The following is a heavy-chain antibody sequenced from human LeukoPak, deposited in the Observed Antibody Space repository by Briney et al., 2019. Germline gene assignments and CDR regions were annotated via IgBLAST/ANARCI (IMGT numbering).Heavy chain of an antibody. Sequence: PGGSLRLSCAASGFTFSSYSMNWVRQAPGKGLEWVAVIWYDGSNKYYADSVKGRFTISRDNSKNTLYLQMNSLRAEDTAVYYCARDAYRKLGGYYDSSGYLDYWGQGTLDTVSS. CDR1: GFTFSSYS. CDR2: IWYDGSNK. CDR3: ARDAYRKLGGYYDSSGYLDY. J-gene: IGHJ4*02. V-gene: IGHV3-33*08. D-gene: IGHD3-22*01.